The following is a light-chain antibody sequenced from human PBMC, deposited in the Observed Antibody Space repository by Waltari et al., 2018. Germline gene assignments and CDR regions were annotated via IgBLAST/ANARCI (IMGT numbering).Light chain of an antibody. CDR3: QQYANSPLT. CDR2: DTA. J-gene: IGKJ4*01. CDR1: QNIGGAY. Sequence: EIVLTQSPATLSLSPGERATLSCGASQNIGGAYLAWYQQKPGLAPRLLIYDTASRADGVPDRFSGSGSGTDFTLTISRLDPEDFALYFCQQYANSPLTLGGGTKVEF. V-gene: IGKV3D-20*01.